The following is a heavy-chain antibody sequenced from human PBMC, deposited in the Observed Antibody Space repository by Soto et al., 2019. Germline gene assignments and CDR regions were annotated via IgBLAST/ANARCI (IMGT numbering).Heavy chain of an antibody. CDR2: IYYSGST. CDR3: ARVWFGEFYYYYGMDV. V-gene: IGHV4-59*08. J-gene: IGHJ6*02. Sequence: PAETLSLTCTISGCSISSYYWSWIRPPPGKGLEWIGYIYYSGSTNYNPSLKSRVTISVDTSKNQFSLKLSSVTAADTAVYYCARVWFGEFYYYYGMDVWGQGTTVTVSS. CDR1: GCSISSYY. D-gene: IGHD3-10*01.